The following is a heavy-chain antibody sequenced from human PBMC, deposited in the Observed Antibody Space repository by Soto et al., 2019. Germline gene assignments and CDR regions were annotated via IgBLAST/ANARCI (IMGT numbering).Heavy chain of an antibody. J-gene: IGHJ6*02. CDR2: ISYDGSNK. CDR3: PKATAARQGYSYYGMDV. Sequence: PEGTLRLSCAASGFTFSSYGMHWVRQAPGKGLEWVAVISYDGSNKDYADSGKGRLTISRDNSKNTLYLQTHCLRSEHTAVYYSPKATAARQGYSYYGMDVWGQGTTVTVSS. V-gene: IGHV3-30*18. D-gene: IGHD6-6*01. CDR1: GFTFSSYG.